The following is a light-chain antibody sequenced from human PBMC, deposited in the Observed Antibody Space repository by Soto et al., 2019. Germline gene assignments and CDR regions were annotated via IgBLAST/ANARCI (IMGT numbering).Light chain of an antibody. V-gene: IGKV1-5*01. CDR2: DAS. CDR3: LHYYTYPLT. CDR1: QRIGSW. Sequence: IQMTQSPSTLSASVGDRVSITCRASQRIGSWLAWYQQKPGKVPKLLIYDASTLISGVPSRFSGTGSGTEFTLSIASLQPGDFATYYCLHYYTYPLTFGQGTKVDIK. J-gene: IGKJ1*01.